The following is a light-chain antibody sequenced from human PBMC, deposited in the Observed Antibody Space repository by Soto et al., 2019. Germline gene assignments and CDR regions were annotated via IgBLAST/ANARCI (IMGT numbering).Light chain of an antibody. CDR1: QSIYIY. CDR2: AAS. Sequence: DIQMTQSPSSLSASIGDRVTITCRASQSIYIYLNWYQQKPGKAPKLLIYAASSLQRGVPSRFSGSGSGTEFTLTISSLQSEDFAVYYCQQYNNWPITFGQGTRLEIK. J-gene: IGKJ5*01. V-gene: IGKV1-39*01. CDR3: QQYNNWPIT.